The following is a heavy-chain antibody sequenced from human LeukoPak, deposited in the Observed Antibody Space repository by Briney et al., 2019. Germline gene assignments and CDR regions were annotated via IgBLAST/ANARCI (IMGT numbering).Heavy chain of an antibody. D-gene: IGHD1-26*01. CDR2: IIPIFGTA. V-gene: IGHV1-69*13. J-gene: IGHJ5*02. CDR1: GGTFSSYA. CDR3: ARDMKRSRARWENLGFDP. Sequence: ASVKVSCKASGGTFSSYAISWVRQAPGQGLEWMGGIIPIFGTANYAQKFQGRVTITADESTSTAYMELSSLRSEDTAVYYCARDMKRSRARWENLGFDPWGQGTLVTVSS.